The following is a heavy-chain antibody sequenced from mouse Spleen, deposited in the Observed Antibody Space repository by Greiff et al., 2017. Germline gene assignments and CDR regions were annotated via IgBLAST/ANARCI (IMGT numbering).Heavy chain of an antibody. D-gene: IGHD4-1*01. CDR3: ARQNWDDYAMDY. V-gene: IGHV2-6-1*01. J-gene: IGHJ4*01. CDR1: GFSLTSYG. CDR2: IWSDGST. Sequence: QVHVKQSGPGLVAPSQSLSITCTVSGFSLTSYGVHWVRQPPGKGLEWLVVIWSDGSTTYNSALKSRLSISKDNSKSQVFLKMNSLQTDDTAMYYCARQNWDDYAMDYWGQGTSVTVSS.